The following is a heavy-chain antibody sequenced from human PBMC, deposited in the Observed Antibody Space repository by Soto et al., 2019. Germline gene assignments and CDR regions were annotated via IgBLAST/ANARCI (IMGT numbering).Heavy chain of an antibody. D-gene: IGHD5-18*01. Sequence: SETLSLTCTVSGGSISSYYWSWIRQPPGKGLEWIGYIYYSGSTNYNPSLKSRVTISVDTSKNQFSLKLSPVTAADTAVYYCARGVDTAMVTGGYSYYYYYMDVWGKGTTVTVSS. CDR2: IYYSGST. CDR3: ARGVDTAMVTGGYSYYYYYMDV. V-gene: IGHV4-59*01. CDR1: GGSISSYY. J-gene: IGHJ6*03.